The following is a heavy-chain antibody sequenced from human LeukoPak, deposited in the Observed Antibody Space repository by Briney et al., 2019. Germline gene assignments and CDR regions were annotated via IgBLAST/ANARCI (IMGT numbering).Heavy chain of an antibody. CDR2: ISGSGGST. D-gene: IGHD6-19*01. V-gene: IGHV3-23*01. CDR3: AKYIAVAGPYYYYYGMDV. Sequence: GGSLRLSCAASGFSFSSYWMHWVRQAPGKGLEWVSAISGSGGSTYYADSVKGRFTISRDNSKNTLYLQMNSLRAEDTAVYYCAKYIAVAGPYYYYYGMDVWGQGTTVTVSS. CDR1: GFSFSSYW. J-gene: IGHJ6*02.